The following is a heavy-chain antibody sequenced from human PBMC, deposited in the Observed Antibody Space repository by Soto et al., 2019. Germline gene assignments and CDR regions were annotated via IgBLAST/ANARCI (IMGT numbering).Heavy chain of an antibody. CDR3: ARGKAARRGDWFDP. CDR1: GYPFTSYD. V-gene: IGHV1-8*01. CDR2: MNPNSGNT. J-gene: IGHJ5*02. Sequence: GXSVKVACKASGYPFTSYDSNWVRQATGQGLEWMGWMNPNSGNTGYAQKFQGRVTMTRNTSISTAYMELSSLRSEDTAVYYCARGKAARRGDWFDPCGQGTLVTVSS. D-gene: IGHD6-6*01.